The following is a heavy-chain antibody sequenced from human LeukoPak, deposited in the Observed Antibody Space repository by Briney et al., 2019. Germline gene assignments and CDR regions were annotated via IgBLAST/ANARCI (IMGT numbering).Heavy chain of an antibody. CDR2: IYTSGST. CDR1: GGSISSYY. J-gene: IGHJ6*03. V-gene: IGHV4-4*07. Sequence: SETLSLTCTVSGGSISSYYWSWIRQPAGKGLEWIGRIYTSGSTNYNPSLKSRVTISVDTSKNQFSLKLSSVTAADTAVYYCARGNGVWGEYYYYYYYMDVWGKGTTVTVSS. CDR3: ARGNGVWGEYYYYYYYMDV. D-gene: IGHD1-1*01.